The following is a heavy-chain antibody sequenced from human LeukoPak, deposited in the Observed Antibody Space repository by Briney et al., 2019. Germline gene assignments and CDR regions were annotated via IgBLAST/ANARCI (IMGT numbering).Heavy chain of an antibody. D-gene: IGHD4-23*01. CDR1: GFTLSHYA. Sequence: GGSLRLSCSMSGFTLSHYAMSWVRQAPGKGLEWVSTIGGGGGSTDYTDSVKGRFTISRDKSKNTLYLQMNSLRAEDTAVYYCARPPYGGVDYWGQGTLVTVSS. CDR2: IGGGGGST. J-gene: IGHJ4*02. V-gene: IGHV3-23*01. CDR3: ARPPYGGVDY.